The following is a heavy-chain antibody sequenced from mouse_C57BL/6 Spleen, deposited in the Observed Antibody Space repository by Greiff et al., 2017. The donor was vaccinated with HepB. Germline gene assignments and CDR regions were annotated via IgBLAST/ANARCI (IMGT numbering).Heavy chain of an antibody. CDR3: ARQIYYDHWYFDV. J-gene: IGHJ1*03. Sequence: EVKLVESGGGLVKPGGSLKLSCAASGFTFSDYGMHWVRQAPEKGLEWVAYISSGSSTIYYADTVKGRFTISRDNAKNTLFLQMTSLRSEDTAMYYCARQIYYDHWYFDVWGTGTTVTVSS. V-gene: IGHV5-17*01. CDR2: ISSGSSTI. D-gene: IGHD2-4*01. CDR1: GFTFSDYG.